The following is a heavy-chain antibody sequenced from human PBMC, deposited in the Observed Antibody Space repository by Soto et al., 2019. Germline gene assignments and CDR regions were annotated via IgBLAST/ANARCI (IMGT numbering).Heavy chain of an antibody. Sequence: SETLSRTCTVSGGSVSSGSYYWSWIRQPPGKGLEWIGYIYYSGSTNYNPSLKSRVTISVDTSKNQFSFKLSSVTAADTAVYYCSSVTRTCISTSCYRYYYGMDVWGQGTTVTVSS. V-gene: IGHV4-61*01. D-gene: IGHD2-2*02. CDR2: IYYSGST. J-gene: IGHJ6*02. CDR3: SSVTRTCISTSCYRYYYGMDV. CDR1: GGSVSSGSYY.